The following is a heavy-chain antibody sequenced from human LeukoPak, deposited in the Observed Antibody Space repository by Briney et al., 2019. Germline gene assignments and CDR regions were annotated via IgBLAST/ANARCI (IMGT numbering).Heavy chain of an antibody. V-gene: IGHV4-61*02. CDR2: IYTSGST. CDR1: GGSISSGSYY. J-gene: IGHJ4*02. Sequence: PSETLSLTCTVSGGSISSGSYYWSWIRQPAGKGLEWIGRIYTSGSTNYNPSLKSRVTISVDTSKNQFSLKLSSVTAADTAVYYCARHPWIQLWTPSYFDYWGQGTLVTVSS. D-gene: IGHD5-18*01. CDR3: ARHPWIQLWTPSYFDY.